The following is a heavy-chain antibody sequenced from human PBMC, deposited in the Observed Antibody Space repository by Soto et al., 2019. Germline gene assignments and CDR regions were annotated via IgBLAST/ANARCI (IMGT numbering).Heavy chain of an antibody. CDR2: INSDGSST. V-gene: IGHV3-74*01. J-gene: IGHJ3*02. D-gene: IGHD6-19*01. CDR1: GFTFSSYW. Sequence: GGSLRLSCAASGFTFSSYWMHWVRQAPGKGLVWVSRINSDGSSTSYADSVKGRFTISRDNAKNTLYLQMNSLRAEDTAVYYCAREYSSGWFNKNDAFDIWGQGTMVTVSS. CDR3: AREYSSGWFNKNDAFDI.